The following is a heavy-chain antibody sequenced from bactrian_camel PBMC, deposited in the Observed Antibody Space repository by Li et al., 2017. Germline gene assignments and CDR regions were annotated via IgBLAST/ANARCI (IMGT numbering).Heavy chain of an antibody. CDR1: KYPTSTYC. CDR3: AAQSRMVGWVPQPLNVRVYNS. CDR2: TYTGVGYGRT. V-gene: IGHV3S1*01. D-gene: IGHD5*01. J-gene: IGHJ4*01. Sequence: VQLVESGGGSVQDGGSLKLSCIAAPKYPTSTYCMAWFRQGAGKQREAVATTYTGVGYGRTWYADSVKDRFTISRDGARNTLYLQMNSLKPEDTTMYYCAAQSRMVGWVPQPLNVRVYNSWGQGTQVTVS.